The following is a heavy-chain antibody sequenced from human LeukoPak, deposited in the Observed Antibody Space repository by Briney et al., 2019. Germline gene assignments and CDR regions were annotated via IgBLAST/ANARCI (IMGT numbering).Heavy chain of an antibody. Sequence: SETLSLTCTVSGGSISSSSYYWGWIRQPPGKGLEWIGSIYYSGSTYYNPSLKSRVTISVDTSKNQFSLKLSSVTAADTAVYYCALIAARPSNWFDPWGQEPWSPSPQ. J-gene: IGHJ5*02. CDR3: ALIAARPSNWFDP. V-gene: IGHV4-39*01. D-gene: IGHD6-6*01. CDR1: GGSISSSSYY. CDR2: IYYSGST.